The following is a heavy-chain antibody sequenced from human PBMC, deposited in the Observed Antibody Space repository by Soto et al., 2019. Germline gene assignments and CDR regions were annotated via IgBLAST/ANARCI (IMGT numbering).Heavy chain of an antibody. CDR3: TRKTPPTGMEV. V-gene: IGHV3-13*01. Sequence: EVQLVESGGGLVQPGGSLRLSCAASGFTLSSYDIQWVRQATGEGLAWVSGIGSGGATHYADSVKGRFIISRKDGKNSWYHQMNNLRVGDTAVYYCTRKTPPTGMEVWGQGDTVTVSS. CDR2: IGSGGAT. D-gene: IGHD2-8*02. CDR1: GFTLSSYD. J-gene: IGHJ6*02.